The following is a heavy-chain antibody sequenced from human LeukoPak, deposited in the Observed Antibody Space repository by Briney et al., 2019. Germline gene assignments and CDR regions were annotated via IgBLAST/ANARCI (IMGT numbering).Heavy chain of an antibody. CDR3: AKDPYDSSGYYHDY. CDR1: GFTFSSYA. V-gene: IGHV3-23*01. Sequence: GSLRISCAASGFTFSSYAINRVRQASGKGLEGVSAISGSGGRTEYADAVKGRFTISRDNSKNTLYLQMNNLRDGDTAVYYCAKDPYDSSGYYHDYWGQGTLVTVSS. D-gene: IGHD3-22*01. J-gene: IGHJ4*02. CDR2: ISGSGGRT.